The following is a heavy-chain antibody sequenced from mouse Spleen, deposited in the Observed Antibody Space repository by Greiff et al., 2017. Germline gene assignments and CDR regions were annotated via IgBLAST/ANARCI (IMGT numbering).Heavy chain of an antibody. D-gene: IGHD1-1*01. CDR2: SRNKANDYTT. CDR1: GFTFSDFY. Sequence: EVMLVESGGGLVQSGRSLRLSCATSGFTFSDFYMEWVRQAPGKGLEWIAASRNKANDYTTEYSASVKGRFIVSRDTSQSILYLQMNALRAEDTAIYYCARDDYGAMVYGGQGLSDTVSS. J-gene: IGHJ4*01. V-gene: IGHV7-1*01. CDR3: ARDDYGAMVY.